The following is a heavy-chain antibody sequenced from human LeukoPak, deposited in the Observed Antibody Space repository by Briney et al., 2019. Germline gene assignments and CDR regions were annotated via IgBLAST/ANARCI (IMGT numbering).Heavy chain of an antibody. Sequence: GRSLRPSCAASGFTFSSYGMHRVRQAPGKGLEWVAVISHDGSKKYYADSVKGRFTISRDNSKNTLYLQMNSLRDEGTAVYYCAKDPYSGSFEYFQHWGQGTLVTVSS. J-gene: IGHJ1*01. CDR2: ISHDGSKK. V-gene: IGHV3-30*18. D-gene: IGHD1-26*01. CDR1: GFTFSSYG. CDR3: AKDPYSGSFEYFQH.